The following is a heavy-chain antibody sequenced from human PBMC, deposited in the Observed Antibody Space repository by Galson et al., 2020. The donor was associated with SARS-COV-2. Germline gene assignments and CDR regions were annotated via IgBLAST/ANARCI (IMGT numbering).Heavy chain of an antibody. J-gene: IGHJ6*03. CDR1: GGSFSGYY. CDR3: ARGLRLANYCSSTSCDWDYYYYYMDV. V-gene: IGHV4-34*01. D-gene: IGHD2-2*01. Sequence: SQTLSLTCAVYGGSFSGYYWSWIRQPPGKGLEWIGEINHSGSTNYNPSLKSRVTISVDTSKNQFSLKLSSVTAADTAVYYCARGLRLANYCSSTSCDWDYYYYYMDVWGKGTTVTGSS. CDR2: INHSGST.